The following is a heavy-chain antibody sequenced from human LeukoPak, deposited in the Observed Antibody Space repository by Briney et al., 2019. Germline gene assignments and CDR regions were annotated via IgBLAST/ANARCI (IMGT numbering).Heavy chain of an antibody. CDR2: IKTDGSNA. CDR3: ARGSWYSFDY. D-gene: IGHD1-1*01. Sequence: GGSLRFSCTASGFTFSSYWMHWVRQAPGKGLEWFSQIKTDGSNADYADSVKGRFTISRDNAKDTLYLQMNSLRPEDTAVYYCARGSWYSFDYWGQGTLVTVSS. V-gene: IGHV3-74*01. CDR1: GFTFSSYW. J-gene: IGHJ4*02.